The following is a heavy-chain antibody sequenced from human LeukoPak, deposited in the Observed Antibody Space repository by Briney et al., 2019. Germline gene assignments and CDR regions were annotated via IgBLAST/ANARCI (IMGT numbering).Heavy chain of an antibody. J-gene: IGHJ4*02. Sequence: SETLSLTCAVSGYSISSGYYWGWIRQPPGKGLEWIGSIYHSGSTYYNPSLKSRVTISVDTSKNQFSLKLSSVTAAGTAVYYCARRGLGSGWLSYDYWGQGTLVTVS. CDR3: ARRGLGSGWLSYDY. V-gene: IGHV4-38-2*01. CDR2: IYHSGST. D-gene: IGHD6-19*01. CDR1: GYSISSGYY.